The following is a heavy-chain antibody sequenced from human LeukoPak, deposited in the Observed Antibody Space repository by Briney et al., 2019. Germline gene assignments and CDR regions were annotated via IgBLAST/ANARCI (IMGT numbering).Heavy chain of an antibody. CDR2: IYYSGST. V-gene: IGHV4-39*07. CDR3: ARNHDYGDYWGY. D-gene: IGHD4-17*01. CDR1: GGSISSSSYY. J-gene: IGHJ4*02. Sequence: NPSETLSLTCSVAGGSISSSSYYWGWIRQPPGKGLEWIGSIYYSGSTNYNPSLKSRVTISVDMSKNQFSLKLSSVTAADTAVYYCARNHDYGDYWGYWGQGTLVTVSS.